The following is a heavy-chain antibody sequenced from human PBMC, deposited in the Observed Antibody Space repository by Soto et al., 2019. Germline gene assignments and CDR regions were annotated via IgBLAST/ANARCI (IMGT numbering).Heavy chain of an antibody. V-gene: IGHV2-5*01. CDR3: IHRTRYGDFDS. CDR2: IYWNDNK. Sequence: QITFKESGPTLVKPTQTLTLTGTFSGLSLSTGEMGVGWVCQSPRKALEWLALIYWNDNKRFSPSLRSRLTITKDTSKNQVVLTMTNMDPVDTATYYCIHRTRYGDFDSWGQGTLVTVSS. D-gene: IGHD4-17*01. J-gene: IGHJ4*02. CDR1: GLSLSTGEMG.